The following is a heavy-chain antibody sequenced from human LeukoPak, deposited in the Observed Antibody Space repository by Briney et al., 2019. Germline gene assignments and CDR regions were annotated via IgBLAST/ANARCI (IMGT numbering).Heavy chain of an antibody. Sequence: SETLSLTCTASGGSISSYYWSWIRQPPGKGLEWIGYISYSGRTNYNPSLKSRVTISVDTSKNQFSLRLSSVTAADTAVYYCARKTGDLYYFDYWGQGTLVTVSS. CDR2: ISYSGRT. CDR1: GGSISSYY. J-gene: IGHJ4*02. V-gene: IGHV4-59*01. D-gene: IGHD7-27*01. CDR3: ARKTGDLYYFDY.